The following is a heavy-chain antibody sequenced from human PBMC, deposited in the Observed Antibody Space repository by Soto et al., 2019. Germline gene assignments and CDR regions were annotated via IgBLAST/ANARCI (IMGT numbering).Heavy chain of an antibody. CDR2: IIPIFGTA. CDR1: GGTFSSYA. V-gene: IGHV1-69*12. J-gene: IGHJ6*02. Sequence: QVQLVQSGAEVKKPGSSVKVSCKASGGTFSSYAISWVRQAPGQGLEWMGGIIPIFGTANYAQKFQGRVTITADEFASSAHMELSSFRSEDTIGYYWSGDQDSGSVINLLYSYNMDVWGQGTTVTVSS. CDR3: SGDQDSGSVINLLYSYNMDV. D-gene: IGHD6-19*01.